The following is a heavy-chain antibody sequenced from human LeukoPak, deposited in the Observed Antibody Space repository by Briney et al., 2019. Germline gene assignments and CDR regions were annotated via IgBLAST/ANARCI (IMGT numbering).Heavy chain of an antibody. J-gene: IGHJ4*02. CDR1: GDSISSYY. D-gene: IGHD3-16*01. Sequence: KPLETLSLTCTVSGDSISSYYWSWIRQPPGKGLEWIGYIYYSGSTNYNPSLTNYNPSLNSRVTISVDTSKNQFSLKVSSVTAADTAVYYCARGGILYYFDYWGQGALVTVSS. CDR2: IYYSGSTNYNPSLT. V-gene: IGHV4-59*01. CDR3: ARGGILYYFDY.